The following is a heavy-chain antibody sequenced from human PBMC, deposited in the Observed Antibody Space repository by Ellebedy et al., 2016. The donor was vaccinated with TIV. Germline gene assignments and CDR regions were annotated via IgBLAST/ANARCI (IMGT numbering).Heavy chain of an antibody. CDR2: ISAYNGNT. J-gene: IGHJ5*02. D-gene: IGHD2-15*01. CDR1: GYTFSSYY. V-gene: IGHV1-18*04. CDR3: ARSAGVVVVAATGPFDP. Sequence: AASVKVSCKASGYTFSSYYMHWVRQAPGQGLEWMGWISAYNGNTNYAQKLQGRVTMTTDTSTSTAYMELRSLRSDDTAVYYCARSAGVVVVAATGPFDPWGQGTLVTVSS.